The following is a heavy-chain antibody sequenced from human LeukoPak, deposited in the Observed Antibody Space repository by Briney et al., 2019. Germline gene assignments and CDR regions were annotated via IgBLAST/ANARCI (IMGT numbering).Heavy chain of an antibody. CDR1: GGSISSNNW. D-gene: IGHD5-12*01. Sequence: PSETLSLTCAVSGGSISSNNWWSWVRQPPGKGLEWIGEIYHSGSTNYNPSLKSRVTISVDKSKNQFSLKLSSVTAADTAVYYCARGVLRDIVATITDWFDPWGQGTLVTVSS. V-gene: IGHV4-4*02. CDR3: ARGVLRDIVATITDWFDP. J-gene: IGHJ5*02. CDR2: IYHSGST.